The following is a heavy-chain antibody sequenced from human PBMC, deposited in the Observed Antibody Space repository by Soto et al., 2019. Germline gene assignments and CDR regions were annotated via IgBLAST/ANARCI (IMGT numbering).Heavy chain of an antibody. CDR2: ISWNSNNI. Sequence: PGGSLRLSCAASGFTFDDYAMHWVRQAPGKGLEWVSGISWNSNNIGYADSVKGRFKISRDNAKNSLYLQMNSLRAEDTALYYCAKDKAAYNWSGFDYWGQGTLVTVSS. V-gene: IGHV3-9*01. J-gene: IGHJ4*02. CDR1: GFTFDDYA. CDR3: AKDKAAYNWSGFDY. D-gene: IGHD1-20*01.